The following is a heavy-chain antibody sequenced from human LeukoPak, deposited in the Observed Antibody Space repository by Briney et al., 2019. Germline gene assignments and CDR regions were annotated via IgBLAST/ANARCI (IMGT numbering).Heavy chain of an antibody. CDR1: GFTFSSYS. J-gene: IGHJ6*03. D-gene: IGHD2-2*01. CDR2: ISSSSSYI. Sequence: PGGSLRLSCAASGFTFSSYSMNWVRQAPGKGLEWVSSISSSSSYIYYADSVKGRFTISRDNAKNSLYLQMNSLRAEDTAVYYCARGGSGHCSSTSCSLWGGYYYYMDVWGKGTTVTVSS. V-gene: IGHV3-21*01. CDR3: ARGGSGHCSSTSCSLWGGYYYYMDV.